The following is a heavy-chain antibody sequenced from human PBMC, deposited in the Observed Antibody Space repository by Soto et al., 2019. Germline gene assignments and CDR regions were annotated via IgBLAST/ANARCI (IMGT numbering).Heavy chain of an antibody. J-gene: IGHJ6*03. CDR3: AVRARLLFYYYCYYMDV. V-gene: IGHV4-34*01. CDR2: INHSGST. CDR1: GGSFSGYY. D-gene: IGHD3-10*02. Sequence: SETLSLTCAVSGGSFSGYYWSWIRQPPGKGLEWIGEINHSGSTNYNPSFKNRVTISVDTSNNHFSLKLSSVTAADTAVYYWAVRARLLFYYYCYYMDVWGKGTTVTVSS.